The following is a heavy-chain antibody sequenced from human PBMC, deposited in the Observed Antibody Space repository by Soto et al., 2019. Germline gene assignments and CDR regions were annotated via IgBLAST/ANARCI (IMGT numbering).Heavy chain of an antibody. Sequence: EVQLLESGGGLVQPGGSLRLSCAASGFTFSSYAMSWVRQAPGKGLEWVAAISGSGGSTYYADSVKGRFTISRDNSKNTLYLQINSLRAEDTAVYYCAKTGDYDFWSGGDAFDIWGQGTMVTVSS. CDR2: ISGSGGST. CDR1: GFTFSSYA. V-gene: IGHV3-23*01. D-gene: IGHD3-3*01. CDR3: AKTGDYDFWSGGDAFDI. J-gene: IGHJ3*02.